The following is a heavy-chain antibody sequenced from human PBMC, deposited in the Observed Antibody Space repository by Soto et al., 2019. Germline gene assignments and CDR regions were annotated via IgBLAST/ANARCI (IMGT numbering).Heavy chain of an antibody. CDR1: GFTFSSYD. CDR3: ARDGSGSYGFDY. Sequence: EVQLVESGGGLVQPGGSLRLSCAASGFTFSSYDMHWVRQATGKGLEWVSAIGTAGDTYYPGSVKGRFTISRENAKNSLYLQMTGLRAEDTAVYYCARDGSGSYGFDYWGQGTLVTVSS. CDR2: IGTAGDT. D-gene: IGHD1-26*01. V-gene: IGHV3-13*01. J-gene: IGHJ4*02.